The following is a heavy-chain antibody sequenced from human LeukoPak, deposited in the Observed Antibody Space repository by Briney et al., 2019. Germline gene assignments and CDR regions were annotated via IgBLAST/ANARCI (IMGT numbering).Heavy chain of an antibody. D-gene: IGHD2-15*01. J-gene: IGHJ4*02. CDR1: GGSFSGYY. CDR3: ARGPYCSGGSCYARTFDY. Sequence: PSETLSLTCAVYGGSFSGYYWSWIRQPPRQGLDWIGEIDHSGSTNYNPSLKSRVTISVDTSKKQFSLKLSSVTAADTAVYYCARGPYCSGGSCYARTFDYWGQGTLVTVSS. V-gene: IGHV4-34*01. CDR2: IDHSGST.